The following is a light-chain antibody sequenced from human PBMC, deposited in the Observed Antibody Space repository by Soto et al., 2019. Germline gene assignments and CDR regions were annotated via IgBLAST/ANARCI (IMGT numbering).Light chain of an antibody. J-gene: IGLJ1*01. CDR3: CSLTTSHTYV. Sequence: QSVLTQPRSVSGSPGQSVTISCTGTGSDVGGYNYVSWYQQHPGKAPKLMIYDVGKRPSGVPDRFSGSKSDNTASLTISGLQAEDEADYYCCSLTTSHTYVFGSGTKVTVL. CDR2: DVG. CDR1: GSDVGGYNY. V-gene: IGLV2-11*01.